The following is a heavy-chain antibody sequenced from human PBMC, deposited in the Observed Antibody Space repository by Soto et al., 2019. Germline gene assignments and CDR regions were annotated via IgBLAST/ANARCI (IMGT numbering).Heavy chain of an antibody. V-gene: IGHV1-69*01. CDR2: IIPLFGTT. D-gene: IGHD3-10*01. CDR1: GDTFKNCV. Sequence: QVQVVQSGVEVRRPGSSVTVSCKASGDTFKNCVISWVRQAPGQGLEWMGGIIPLFGTTDFAQRFQGRLTITTDEPTTTAYMELSRLRSEDTATYYCAAKLGFGKLSVVWGQGTTVIVSS. J-gene: IGHJ6*02. CDR3: AAKLGFGKLSVV.